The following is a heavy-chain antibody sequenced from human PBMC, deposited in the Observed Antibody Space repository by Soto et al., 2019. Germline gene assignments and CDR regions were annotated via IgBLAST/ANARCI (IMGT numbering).Heavy chain of an antibody. D-gene: IGHD3-10*01. CDR2: IIPILGIA. CDR1: GGTFSSYT. CDR3: ARASLHELRGEDY. Sequence: QVQLVQSGAEVKKPGSSVKVSCKASGGTFSSYTISWVRQAPGQGLEWMGRIIPILGIADYAQKFQGRVTITADQSTGTAYMELSRLRSEDTAVYYWARASLHELRGEDYWGQGTLVTVSS. V-gene: IGHV1-69*02. J-gene: IGHJ4*02.